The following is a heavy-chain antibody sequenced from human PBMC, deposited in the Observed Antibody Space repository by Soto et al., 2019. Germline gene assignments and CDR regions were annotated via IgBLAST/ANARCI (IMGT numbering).Heavy chain of an antibody. D-gene: IGHD4-17*01. CDR2: ISYDGSNK. CDR3: AREGDYGDYAVDY. CDR1: GFTFSSYA. Sequence: PGGSLRLSCAASGFTFSSYAMHWVRQAPGKGLEWVAVISYDGSNKYYADSVKGRFTISRDNSKNTLYLQMNSLRAEDTAVYYCAREGDYGDYAVDYWGQGTLVTAP. V-gene: IGHV3-30-3*01. J-gene: IGHJ4*02.